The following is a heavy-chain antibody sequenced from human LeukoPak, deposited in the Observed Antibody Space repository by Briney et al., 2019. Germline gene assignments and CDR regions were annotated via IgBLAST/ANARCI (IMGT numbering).Heavy chain of an antibody. CDR3: ARGSVAARPEDDAFDI. Sequence: ASVKVSCKASGYTFTGYYMHWARQAPEQGLEWMGWINPNSGGTNYAQKFQGRVTMTRDTSISTAYMELSRLRSDDTAVYYCARGSVAARPEDDAFDIWGQGTMVTVSS. J-gene: IGHJ3*02. CDR2: INPNSGGT. V-gene: IGHV1-2*02. D-gene: IGHD6-6*01. CDR1: GYTFTGYY.